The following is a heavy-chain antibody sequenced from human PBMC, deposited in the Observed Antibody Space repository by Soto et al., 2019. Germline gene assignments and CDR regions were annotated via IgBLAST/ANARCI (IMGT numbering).Heavy chain of an antibody. CDR1: GYRFSEYA. J-gene: IGHJ4*02. V-gene: IGHV3-23*01. Sequence: EVHLLEAGGGLVQPGGSLRLSCVGSGYRFSEYAMAWIRQAPGKGLEWVTGVTSSAIATYYADSVMGRFTISRNNSLNILYLHMENLGADDTAVYYCAKDVHYDSSGGLDHWGQGTLVIVSS. CDR2: VTSSAIAT. CDR3: AKDVHYDSSGGLDH. D-gene: IGHD3-22*01.